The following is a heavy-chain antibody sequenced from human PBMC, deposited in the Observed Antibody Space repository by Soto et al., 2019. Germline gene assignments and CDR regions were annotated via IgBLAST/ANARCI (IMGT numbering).Heavy chain of an antibody. CDR2: IYHTGYT. J-gene: IGHJ4*02. CDR1: GGSISGYY. Sequence: QVQLQESGPGLLKPSETLSLTCTVSGGSISGYYWSWIRQPPGKGLEWIGYIYHTGYTDYNPSIKSRVTISLDTSKNQFSLKLNSVTAADTAVYYCARLRGSGSWVSDYWGQGTLVTVSS. V-gene: IGHV4-59*01. D-gene: IGHD3-10*01. CDR3: ARLRGSGSWVSDY.